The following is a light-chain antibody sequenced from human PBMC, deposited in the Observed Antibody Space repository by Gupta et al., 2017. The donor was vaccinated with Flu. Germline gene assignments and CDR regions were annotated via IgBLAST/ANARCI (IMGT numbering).Light chain of an antibody. J-gene: IGKJ1*01. CDR1: QGITKD. V-gene: IGKV1-17*01. CDR3: LQYNSYPGT. Sequence: DIQMTQSPSSLTTSVGDRVTITCRESQGITKDLGWYQEQPGKAPKRLIYEASSLQSGVPSRFSGSGSGTEFTLIIGSLQPEDFAAYYCLQYNSYPGTVGQGTRVEIK. CDR2: EAS.